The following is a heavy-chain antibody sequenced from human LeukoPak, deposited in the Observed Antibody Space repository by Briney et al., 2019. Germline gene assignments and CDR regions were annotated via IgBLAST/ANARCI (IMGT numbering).Heavy chain of an antibody. V-gene: IGHV3-11*05. Sequence: GGSLRLSCAASGFTFSDYYMSWIRQAPGKGLEWISHISSGGRYTHYADSVNGRFTISRDNAKNSLYLQMNSLRAEDTAVYYCARVLGYCSAGSCYPEYWGQGTRVTVSS. J-gene: IGHJ4*02. CDR2: ISSGGRYT. D-gene: IGHD2-15*01. CDR1: GFTFSDYY. CDR3: ARVLGYCSAGSCYPEY.